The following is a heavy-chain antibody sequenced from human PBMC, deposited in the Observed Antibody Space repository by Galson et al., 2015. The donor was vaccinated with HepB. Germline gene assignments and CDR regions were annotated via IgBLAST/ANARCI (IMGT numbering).Heavy chain of an antibody. Sequence: SLRLSCAASGFTFSGSAMHWVRQASGKGLEWVGRIRSKANSYATAYASSVKGRFTISRDDSKNTAYLQMNNLKTEDTAVYYCTTLGGDDYWGQGTLVTVSS. V-gene: IGHV3-73*01. J-gene: IGHJ4*02. CDR2: IRSKANSYAT. CDR1: GFTFSGSA. CDR3: TTLGGDDY. D-gene: IGHD3-10*01.